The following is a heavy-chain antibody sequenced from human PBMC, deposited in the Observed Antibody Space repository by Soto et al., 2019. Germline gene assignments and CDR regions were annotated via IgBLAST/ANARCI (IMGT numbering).Heavy chain of an antibody. CDR1: GFTCSDHY. CDR3: AAATWNYGFFDY. CDR2: SKNKAHSYSI. Sequence: RGSLRLSCAGSGFTCSDHYMDLVRQAPGKGPGWVGHSKNKAHSYSIAYAASVRARFTISRDDSKNSLYLQMNSLKTEDTAVYYCAAATWNYGFFDYWGRGILVTVS. J-gene: IGHJ4*02. V-gene: IGHV3-72*01. D-gene: IGHD3-10*01.